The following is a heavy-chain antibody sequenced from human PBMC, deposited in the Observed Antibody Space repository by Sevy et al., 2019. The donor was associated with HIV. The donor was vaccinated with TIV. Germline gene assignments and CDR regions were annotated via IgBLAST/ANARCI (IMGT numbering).Heavy chain of an antibody. J-gene: IGHJ6*03. CDR2: VYASSST. D-gene: IGHD6-13*01. CDR1: GGSISGYY. Sequence: SETLSLTCTVSGGSISGYYWSWIRQPAGKGLEWIGRVYASSSTNYNPSLRSRVTISVDTSRNQFSLNLQSVTAADTAVYYYAREDFGSSWLYYYIDVWGKGTPVTVSS. CDR3: AREDFGSSWLYYYIDV. V-gene: IGHV4-4*07.